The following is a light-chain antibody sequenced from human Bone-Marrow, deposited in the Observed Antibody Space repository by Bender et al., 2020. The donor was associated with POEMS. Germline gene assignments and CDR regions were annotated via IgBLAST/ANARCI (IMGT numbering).Light chain of an antibody. J-gene: IGLJ3*02. Sequence: QSALTQPASVSGSPGQSITISCTGTSSDVGRYNYVSWYQQHAGIAPKLLIYDVSERPSGVSSRFSGSKSGNTASLTISGLQAEDEADFYCCSYADNSVWVFGGGTKLTVL. CDR2: DVS. CDR3: CSYADNSVWV. V-gene: IGLV2-14*01. CDR1: SSDVGRYNY.